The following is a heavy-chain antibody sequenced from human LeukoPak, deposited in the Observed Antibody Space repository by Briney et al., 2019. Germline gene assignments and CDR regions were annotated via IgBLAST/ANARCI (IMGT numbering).Heavy chain of an antibody. D-gene: IGHD6-19*01. CDR1: GGSISSSNYY. CDR3: ATIAVTGGFDY. CDR2: IYHSGST. J-gene: IGHJ4*02. V-gene: IGHV4-39*01. Sequence: SETLSLTCTVSGGSISSSNYYWGWIRQPPGKGLEWIGNIYHSGSTYYNPSLKTRVTISVDTSKNQFSLKLSSVTAADTTVYYCATIAVTGGFDYWGQGTLVTVSS.